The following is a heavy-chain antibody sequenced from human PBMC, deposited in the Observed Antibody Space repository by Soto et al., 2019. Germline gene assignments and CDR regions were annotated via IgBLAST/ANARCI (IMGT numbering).Heavy chain of an antibody. CDR3: ALTYYDILTGYPRPFDALDI. D-gene: IGHD3-9*01. V-gene: IGHV1-69*02. CDR1: GGTFSSYT. Sequence: QVQLVQSGAEVKKPGSSVKVSCKAAGGTFSSYTISWVRQAPGQGLEWMGRIIPILGIANYAQKFQGRVTITADKSTSTAYMELSSLRSEDTAVYYCALTYYDILTGYPRPFDALDIWGQGTMVAVSS. J-gene: IGHJ3*02. CDR2: IIPILGIA.